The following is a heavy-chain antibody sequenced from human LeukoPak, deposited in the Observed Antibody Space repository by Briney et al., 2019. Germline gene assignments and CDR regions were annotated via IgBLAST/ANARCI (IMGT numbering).Heavy chain of an antibody. CDR1: GFTFSSYA. CDR3: AKSINNYGDINYFDY. V-gene: IGHV3-23*01. Sequence: GGSLRLSCAASGFTFSSYAMSWVRQAPGKGLEWVSAISGSGGSTYYADSVKGRFTISRDNSKNTLYLQMDSLRAEDTAVYYCAKSINNYGDINYFDYWGQGTLVTVSS. J-gene: IGHJ4*02. CDR2: ISGSGGST. D-gene: IGHD4-17*01.